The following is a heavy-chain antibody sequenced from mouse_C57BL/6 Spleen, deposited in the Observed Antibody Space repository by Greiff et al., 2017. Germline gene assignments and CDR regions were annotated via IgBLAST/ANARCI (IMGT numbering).Heavy chain of an antibody. CDR2: IYPGDGDT. J-gene: IGHJ2*01. D-gene: IGHD3-2*02. CDR1: GYAFSSSW. V-gene: IGHV1-82*01. CDR3: ARSSSSGPFDY. Sequence: QVQLKQSGPELVKPGASVKISCKASGYAFSSSWMNWVKQRPGKGLEWIGRIYPGDGDTNYNGKFKGEATLTADKSSSTAYMQLSSLTSEDSAVYFCARSSSSGPFDYWGQGTTLTVSS.